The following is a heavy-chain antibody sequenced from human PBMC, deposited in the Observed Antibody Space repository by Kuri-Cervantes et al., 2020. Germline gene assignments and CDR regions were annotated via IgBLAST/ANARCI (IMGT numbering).Heavy chain of an antibody. J-gene: IGHJ6*03. CDR1: GGSISSSYYF. CDR3: ARRPSRYMDV. Sequence: SETLSLTCIVSGGSISSSYYFWDWVRQPPGEGLEWIASIFYSGTTYYHPSLKSRVTISVDTSKNEFSLRVYSVTAADTGVYYCARRPSRYMDVWGNGTTVTVSS. V-gene: IGHV4-39*01. CDR2: IFYSGTT.